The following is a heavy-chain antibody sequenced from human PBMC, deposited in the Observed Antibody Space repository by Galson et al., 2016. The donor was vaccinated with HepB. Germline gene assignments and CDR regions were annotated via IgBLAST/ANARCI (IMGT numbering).Heavy chain of an antibody. Sequence: SLRLSCAASGFTFSPYNMNWVRQTPEKGLEWVSFISDSGTNIHYADSVKGRFTISRDNAENSLFLQMNRLRDEDTAMYYCAGDVMGTWLYGFDLWGQGTMVTVSS. V-gene: IGHV3-48*02. J-gene: IGHJ3*01. CDR3: AGDVMGTWLYGFDL. CDR1: GFTFSPYN. CDR2: ISDSGTNI. D-gene: IGHD5-12*01.